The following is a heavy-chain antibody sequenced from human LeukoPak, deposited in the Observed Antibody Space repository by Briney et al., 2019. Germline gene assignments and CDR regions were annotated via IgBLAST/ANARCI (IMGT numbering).Heavy chain of an antibody. Sequence: GGSLRLSCAASGFTFSSYEMNLVRQAPGKGLEWVSYISSSGSTIYYADSVKGRFTISRDNAKNTLYLQMHSLTVEDTAMYYCATVGMGATIGYWGQGTLVIVSS. CDR1: GFTFSSYE. J-gene: IGHJ4*02. CDR2: ISSSGSTI. CDR3: ATVGMGATIGY. V-gene: IGHV3-48*03. D-gene: IGHD1-26*01.